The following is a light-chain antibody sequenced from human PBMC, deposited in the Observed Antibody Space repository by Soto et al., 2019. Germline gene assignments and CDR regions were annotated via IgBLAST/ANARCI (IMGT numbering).Light chain of an antibody. CDR1: QSILHSNGYNY. J-gene: IGKJ2*01. CDR3: MQALQTPNT. CDR2: LGS. V-gene: IGKV2-28*01. Sequence: DIVMTQSPLSLPVTPGEPASISCRSSQSILHSNGYNYLDWYLQKPGQSPQLLIYLGSNRASGDPDMFSGSGSGTEFKLKISRVEAEDVGFYYCMQALQTPNTFGQGTKLEIK.